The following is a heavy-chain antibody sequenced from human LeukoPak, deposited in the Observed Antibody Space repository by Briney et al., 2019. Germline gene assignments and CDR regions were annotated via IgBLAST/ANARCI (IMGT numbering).Heavy chain of an antibody. V-gene: IGHV1-2*06. CDR2: INPNSGGT. CDR1: GYTFTGYY. J-gene: IGHJ4*02. D-gene: IGHD1-26*01. Sequence: ASVKVSCKASGYTFTGYYMHWVRQAPGQGLEWMGRINPNSGGTNYAQKFQGRVTMTRDTSISTAYMELSRLRSDDTAVYYCARSHSGSYEGDYWGQGTLVTVSP. CDR3: ARSHSGSYEGDY.